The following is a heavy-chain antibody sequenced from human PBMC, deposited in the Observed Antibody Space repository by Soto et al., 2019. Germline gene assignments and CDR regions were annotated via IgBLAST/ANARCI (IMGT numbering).Heavy chain of an antibody. D-gene: IGHD6-13*01. CDR2: IIPIFETA. Sequence: QVQLVQSGAELKKPGSSVRVSCKISGDSFSSYAISWVRQAPGEGLEWVVGIIPIFETANYAQKFQGRVTITAVESTTTAYMEVTRLRPEDTAIFYCAASDSSSWQHDYWGQGTLITVSS. J-gene: IGHJ4*02. CDR1: GDSFSSYA. V-gene: IGHV1-69*01. CDR3: AASDSSSWQHDY.